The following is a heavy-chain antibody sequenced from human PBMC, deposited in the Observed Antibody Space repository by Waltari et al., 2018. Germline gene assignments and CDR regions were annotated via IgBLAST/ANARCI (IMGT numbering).Heavy chain of an antibody. J-gene: IGHJ5*02. CDR3: AKVYYYDSSGNP. Sequence: EVQLLESGGGLVQPGGSLRLSCAASGFTFSSYAMSCVRQVPGKGLGGVSAIRGRGVSTYYADSVKGRFTISRDNSKNTLYLQMNSLRAEDTAVYYCAKVYYYDSSGNPWGQGTLVTVSS. CDR2: IRGRGVST. D-gene: IGHD3-22*01. V-gene: IGHV3-23*01. CDR1: GFTFSSYA.